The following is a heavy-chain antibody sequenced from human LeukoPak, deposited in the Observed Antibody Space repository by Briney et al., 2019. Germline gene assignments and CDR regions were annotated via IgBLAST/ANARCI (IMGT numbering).Heavy chain of an antibody. V-gene: IGHV4-31*03. D-gene: IGHD2-8*01. CDR3: ATWAIVLMVYAT. J-gene: IGHJ4*02. CDR1: GGSISSGGYY. Sequence: KTSETLSLTCTVSGGSISSGGYYWSWIRQHPGKGLEWIGYIYYSGSTYYNPSLKSRVTISVDTSKNQFSLKLSSVTAADTAVYYCATWAIVLMVYATWGQGTLVTVSS. CDR2: IYYSGST.